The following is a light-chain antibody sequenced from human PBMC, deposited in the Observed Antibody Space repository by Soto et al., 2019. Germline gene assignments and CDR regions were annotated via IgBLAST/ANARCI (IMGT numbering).Light chain of an antibody. J-gene: IGLJ3*02. CDR3: QTWGSGIQV. CDR2: LNSDGRH. CDR1: SGHSNYA. Sequence: QLVLTQSPSASASLGASVKLTCTLSSGHSNYAIAWLQQQPETGPRYLMKLNSDGRHSKGDGIPDRFSGSSSGAERYLTISSLQSEDEAEYYCQTWGSGIQVFGGGTKVTVL. V-gene: IGLV4-69*01.